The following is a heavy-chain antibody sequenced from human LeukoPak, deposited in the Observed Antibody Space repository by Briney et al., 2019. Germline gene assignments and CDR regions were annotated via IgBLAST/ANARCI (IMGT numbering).Heavy chain of an antibody. CDR1: GGSISSSSYY. D-gene: IGHD5-18*01. Sequence: SETLSLTCTVSGGSISSSSYYWGWIRQPPGKGLEWIGSIYYSGSTYYNPSLKSRVTISVDTSKNQFSLKLSSVTAADTAVYYCALRGYSYGHGDYWGQGTLVTVSS. CDR2: IYYSGST. V-gene: IGHV4-39*07. CDR3: ALRGYSYGHGDY. J-gene: IGHJ4*02.